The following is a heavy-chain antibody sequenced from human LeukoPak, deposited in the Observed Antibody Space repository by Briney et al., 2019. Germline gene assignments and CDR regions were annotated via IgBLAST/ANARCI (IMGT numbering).Heavy chain of an antibody. CDR1: GFTFSSYA. CDR2: ISASAGST. CDR3: AKAWGQYSKSSYVY. J-gene: IGHJ4*02. Sequence: GGSLRLSCAASGFTFSSYAMSWVRQAPGKGLEWVSVISASAGSTYYADSVKGRFTISRDNSQNTVYLQMNSLRAGDTAVYYCAKAWGQYSKSSYVYWGQGTLVTVSS. D-gene: IGHD6-13*01. V-gene: IGHV3-23*01.